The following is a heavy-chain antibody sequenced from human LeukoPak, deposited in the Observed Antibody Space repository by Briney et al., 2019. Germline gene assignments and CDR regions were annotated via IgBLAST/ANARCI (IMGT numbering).Heavy chain of an antibody. J-gene: IGHJ6*03. CDR1: GYTFPSYG. V-gene: IGHV1-18*01. Sequence: ASVKVSCQASGYTFPSYGISWVRQAPGQGLECMGWISAYNGNTNYAQKLQGRVTMSTDTSTSTAYMELRSLRSDDTAVYYCARDRPVWFGELFPYYYYMDVWGKGTTVTISS. D-gene: IGHD3-10*01. CDR3: ARDRPVWFGELFPYYYYMDV. CDR2: ISAYNGNT.